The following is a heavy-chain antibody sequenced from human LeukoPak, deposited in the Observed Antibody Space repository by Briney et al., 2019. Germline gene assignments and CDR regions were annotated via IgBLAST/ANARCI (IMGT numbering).Heavy chain of an antibody. CDR1: GYTLTELS. Sequence: ASVTVSFTVSGYTLTELSMHWVRQAPGKGLEWMGGFDPEDGETIYAQKFQGRVTMTEDTSTDTAYMELSSLRSEDTAVYYCATALRGYCSGGSCYLGRRRRAFDIWGQGTMVTVSS. CDR2: FDPEDGET. J-gene: IGHJ3*02. CDR3: ATALRGYCSGGSCYLGRRRRAFDI. V-gene: IGHV1-24*01. D-gene: IGHD2-15*01.